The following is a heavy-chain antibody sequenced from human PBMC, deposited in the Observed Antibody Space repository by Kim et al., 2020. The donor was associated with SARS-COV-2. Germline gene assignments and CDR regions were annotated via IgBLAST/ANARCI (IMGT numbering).Heavy chain of an antibody. CDR3: AKRSGSYYFFDY. J-gene: IGHJ4*02. D-gene: IGHD1-26*01. Sequence: YYADSVKGGFTISRDNSKNTLYLQMDSLRPEDTAVYYCAKRSGSYYFFDYWGQGTLVTVSS. V-gene: IGHV3-30*02.